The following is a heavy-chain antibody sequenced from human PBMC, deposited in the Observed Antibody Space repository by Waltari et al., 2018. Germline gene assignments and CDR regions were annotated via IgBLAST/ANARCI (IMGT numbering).Heavy chain of an antibody. Sequence: PGASVKVSCKASGYTFTGYYMHWVRQAPGQGLEWMGRINPNSGGTNYAQKFQGRVTMTRDTSISTAYMELSRLRSDDTAVYYCATLYPDYGDYFDAFDIWGQGTMVTVSS. J-gene: IGHJ3*02. D-gene: IGHD4-17*01. CDR2: INPNSGGT. V-gene: IGHV1-2*06. CDR1: GYTFTGYY. CDR3: ATLYPDYGDYFDAFDI.